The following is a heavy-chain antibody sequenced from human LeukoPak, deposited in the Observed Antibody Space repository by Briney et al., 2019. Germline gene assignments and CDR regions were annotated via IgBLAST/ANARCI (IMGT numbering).Heavy chain of an antibody. V-gene: IGHV4-30-2*01. CDR3: ARGPNYDFWSGYYGL. J-gene: IGHJ4*02. CDR1: GGSISSGTYY. CDR2: MYHSGST. D-gene: IGHD3-3*01. Sequence: SETLSLTCTVSGGSISSGTYYWSWIRQPPGKGLEWIGYMYHSGSTCYNPSLKSRVTISVDRSKNQFSLNLSSVTAADTAVYYCARGPNYDFWSGYYGLWGQGTLVTVSS.